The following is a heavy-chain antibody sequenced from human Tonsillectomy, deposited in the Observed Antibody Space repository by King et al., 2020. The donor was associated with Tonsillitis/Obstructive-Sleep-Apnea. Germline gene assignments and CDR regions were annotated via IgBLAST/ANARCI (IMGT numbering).Heavy chain of an antibody. V-gene: IGHV3-7*03. CDR1: GFTFSSYW. CDR3: ARDVFTIFGVDRLGMDV. D-gene: IGHD3-3*01. J-gene: IGHJ6*02. CDR2: IKQDGSEK. Sequence: VQLVESGGGLVQPGGSLRLSCAASGFTFSSYWMSWVRQAPGKGLEWVANIKQDGSEKYYVDSVKGRFTISRDNAKNSLYLQMNSLRAEDTAVYYCARDVFTIFGVDRLGMDVWGQGTTVTVSS.